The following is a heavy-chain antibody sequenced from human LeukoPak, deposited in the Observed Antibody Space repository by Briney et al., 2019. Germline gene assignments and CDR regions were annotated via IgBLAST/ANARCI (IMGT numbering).Heavy chain of an antibody. V-gene: IGHV3-23*01. CDR3: ARGAYLTAATKSYFDY. CDR2: ISGSGGST. Sequence: GGSLRLSCAASGFTFSSYGMSWVRQAPGKGLEWVSAISGSGGSTYYADSVKGRFTISRDNSRNTLYQQMNSLRAEDTAVYYCARGAYLTAATKSYFDYWGQGTLVTVSS. CDR1: GFTFSSYG. J-gene: IGHJ4*02. D-gene: IGHD6-13*01.